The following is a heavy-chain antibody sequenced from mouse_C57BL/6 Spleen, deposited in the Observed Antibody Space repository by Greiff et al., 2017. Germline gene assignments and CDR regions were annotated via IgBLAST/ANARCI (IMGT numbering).Heavy chain of an antibody. V-gene: IGHV1-59*01. CDR3: ARDVYDYARGGAY. CDR1: GYTFTSYW. D-gene: IGHD2-4*01. J-gene: IGHJ3*01. CDR2: IDPSDSYT. Sequence: QVQLQQPGAELVRPGTSVKLSCKASGYTFTSYWMHWVKQRPGQGLEWIGVIDPSDSYTNYNQKFKGKATLTVDTSSSTAYMQLSSLTSEDSAVSFCARDVYDYARGGAYRGEKALVTLSA.